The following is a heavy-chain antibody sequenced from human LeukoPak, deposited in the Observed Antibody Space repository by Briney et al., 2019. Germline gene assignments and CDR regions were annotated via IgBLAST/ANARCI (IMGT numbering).Heavy chain of an antibody. J-gene: IGHJ4*02. Sequence: SETLSLTCAVYGGSFSGYYWSRIRQPPGKGLEWIGEINHSGSTNYNPSLKSRVTISVDTSKNQFSLKLSSVTAADTAVYYCARGERSNVDIVATSPFVIFDYWGQGTLVTVSS. D-gene: IGHD5-12*01. CDR2: INHSGST. CDR1: GGSFSGYY. V-gene: IGHV4-34*01. CDR3: ARGERSNVDIVATSPFVIFDY.